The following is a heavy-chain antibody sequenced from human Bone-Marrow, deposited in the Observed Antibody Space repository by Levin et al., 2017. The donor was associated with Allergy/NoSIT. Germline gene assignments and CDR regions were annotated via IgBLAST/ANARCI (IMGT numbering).Heavy chain of an antibody. CDR2: INPNSGGT. CDR3: ARSRGLVRDYYYYMDV. D-gene: IGHD6-19*01. J-gene: IGHJ6*03. V-gene: IGHV1-2*02. Sequence: ASVKVSCKASGYTFTGYYMHWVRQAPGQGLEWMGWINPNSGGTNYAQKFQGRVTMTRDTSISTAYMELSRLRSDDTAVYYCARSRGLVRDYYYYMDVWGKGTTVTVSS. CDR1: GYTFTGYY.